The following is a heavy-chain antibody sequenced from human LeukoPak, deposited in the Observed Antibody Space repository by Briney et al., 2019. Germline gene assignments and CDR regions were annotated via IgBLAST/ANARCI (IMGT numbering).Heavy chain of an antibody. J-gene: IGHJ4*02. D-gene: IGHD3-3*02. CDR3: ARGVSIRRTAWAY. Sequence: GASVKVSCKASGYDFSDYDIIWVRQAAGPRLEWVGWVNPKSGSTAYAQKFQGRVTMTSSSSITTVYMEPSSLRSDDSAVYYCARGVSIRRTAWAYWGQGTLVTVSS. V-gene: IGHV1-8*02. CDR2: VNPKSGST. CDR1: GYDFSDYD.